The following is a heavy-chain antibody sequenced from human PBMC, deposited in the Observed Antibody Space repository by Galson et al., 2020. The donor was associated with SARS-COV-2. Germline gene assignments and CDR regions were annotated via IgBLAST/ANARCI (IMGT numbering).Heavy chain of an antibody. D-gene: IGHD1-26*01. CDR2: INSDGSST. J-gene: IGHJ6*02. CDR3: ARVGVGATHYYYYYGMDV. V-gene: IGHV3-74*01. Sequence: GESLKTSCAASGITFSSYWMHWVRQAPGQGLVWVSRINSDGSSTSYADPLKGRFTISRDNAKNTLYLQMNSLRAEDTAVYYCARVGVGATHYYYYYGMDVWGQGTTVTVSS. CDR1: GITFSSYW.